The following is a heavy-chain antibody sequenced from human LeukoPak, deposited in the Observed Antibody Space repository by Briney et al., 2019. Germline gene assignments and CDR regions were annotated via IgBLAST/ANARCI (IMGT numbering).Heavy chain of an antibody. CDR3: ARVYGGNPRGHFDY. Sequence: SETMSLTWTVAGRSISSYYWRWIRQPAGKGLEWIGRIYTSGSTNYNPSLKSRVTMSVDTSKNQFSLKLSSVTAADTAVYYCARVYGGNPRGHFDYWGQGTLVTVSS. J-gene: IGHJ4*02. CDR2: IYTSGST. V-gene: IGHV4-4*07. D-gene: IGHD4-23*01. CDR1: GRSISSYY.